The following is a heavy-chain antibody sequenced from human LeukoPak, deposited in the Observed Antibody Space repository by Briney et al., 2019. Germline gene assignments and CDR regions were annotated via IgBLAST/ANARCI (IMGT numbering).Heavy chain of an antibody. D-gene: IGHD3-10*01. Sequence: GGSLRLSCVVSGFTLSQYWMTWVRQAPGKGLEWVAVISYDGSNKYYADSVKGRFTISRDNSNNTLYMQMDSLRIEDTAVYYCAKAGGTYYPDHFDPWGQGTLVTVSS. J-gene: IGHJ5*02. CDR3: AKAGGTYYPDHFDP. CDR1: GFTLSQYW. V-gene: IGHV3-30*18. CDR2: ISYDGSNK.